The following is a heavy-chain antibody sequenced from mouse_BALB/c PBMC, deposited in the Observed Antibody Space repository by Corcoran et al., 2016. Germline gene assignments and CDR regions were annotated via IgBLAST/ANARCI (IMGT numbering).Heavy chain of an antibody. CDR1: GYTFTNYG. V-gene: IGHV9-3-1*01. D-gene: IGHD1-2*01. Sequence: QIQLVQSGPELKKPGETVKISCKASGYTFTNYGMNWVKQAPGKGLKWMGWINTYTGEPTYADDFKGRFAFSLETSASTAYLQSNNLKNEDTATYFCARRATTATAWFAYWGQGTLVTFSA. CDR2: INTYTGEP. CDR3: ARRATTATAWFAY. J-gene: IGHJ3*01.